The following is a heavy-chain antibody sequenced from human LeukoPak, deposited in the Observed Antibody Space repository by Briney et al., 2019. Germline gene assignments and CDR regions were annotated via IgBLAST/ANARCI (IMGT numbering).Heavy chain of an antibody. CDR3: ARVLAYCGGDCYLDYFDY. CDR1: GYTFTSYY. V-gene: IGHV1-46*01. Sequence: ASVKVSCKASGYTFTSYYMHWVRQAPGQGPEWMGIINPSGGSTSYAQKFQGRVTMTRGTSTSTVYMELSSLRSEDTAVYYCARVLAYCGGDCYLDYFDYWGQGTLVTVSS. J-gene: IGHJ4*02. D-gene: IGHD2-21*02. CDR2: INPSGGST.